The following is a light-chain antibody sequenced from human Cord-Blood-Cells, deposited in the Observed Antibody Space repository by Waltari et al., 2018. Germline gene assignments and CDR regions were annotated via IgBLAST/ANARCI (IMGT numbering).Light chain of an antibody. CDR3: QPYTSYSQT. J-gene: IGKJ1*01. Sequence: DIQMTQSPSTLSASVGDRVTITCRASQSISSWLAWYQQKPGKAPKLLIYDASSLESGVPSRFCGSVSVTESTLTMSYMQPDAFSPHYAQPYTSYSQTCRKGPKVEVK. CDR2: DAS. CDR1: QSISSW. V-gene: IGKV1-5*01.